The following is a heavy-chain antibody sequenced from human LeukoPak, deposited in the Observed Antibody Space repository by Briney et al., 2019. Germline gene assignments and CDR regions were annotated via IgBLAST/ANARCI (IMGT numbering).Heavy chain of an antibody. V-gene: IGHV3-43D*03. CDR1: GFTFNNYA. Sequence: GGSLRLSCAASGFTFNNYAMNWVRQAPGKGLERVSLISWDGGSTYYADSVKGRFTISRDNSKNSLYLQMNSLRAEDTALYYCAKDSRAYGMDVWGQGTTVTVSS. CDR2: ISWDGGST. CDR3: AKDSRAYGMDV. J-gene: IGHJ6*02.